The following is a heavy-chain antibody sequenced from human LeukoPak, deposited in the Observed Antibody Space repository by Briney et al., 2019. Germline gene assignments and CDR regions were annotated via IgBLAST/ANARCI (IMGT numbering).Heavy chain of an antibody. CDR2: INPNSGGT. Sequence: GASVKVSCKASGYTFTGYYMHWVRQAPGQGLEWMGWINPNSGGTNYAQKFQGRVTMTRDTSISTAYMELSRLRSDDTAVYYCARDRSIGDYDGPQFGYWGQGTLVTVSS. V-gene: IGHV1-2*02. CDR3: ARDRSIGDYDGPQFGY. D-gene: IGHD4-23*01. J-gene: IGHJ4*02. CDR1: GYTFTGYY.